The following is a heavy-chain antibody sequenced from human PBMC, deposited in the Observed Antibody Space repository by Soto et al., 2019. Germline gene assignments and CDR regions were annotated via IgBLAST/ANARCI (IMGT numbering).Heavy chain of an antibody. CDR3: ATAPYY. J-gene: IGHJ4*02. V-gene: IGHV4-30-2*01. Sequence: QMQLQESGSGLVKPSQTLSLTCAVSGGSISSGGYSWSWIWQPPGKGLEWIGYTYHSGSTYSNPSLIARVTMSTPRSKNHLPLKLSSVTAASTAFYYCATAPYYWGKGIQVTLSS. CDR1: GGSISSGGYS. CDR2: TYHSGST.